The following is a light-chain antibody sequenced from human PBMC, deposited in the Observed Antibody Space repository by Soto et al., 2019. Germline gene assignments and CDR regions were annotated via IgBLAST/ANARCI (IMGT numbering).Light chain of an antibody. CDR1: QSVSSSY. CDR3: QQYGSSPPFT. CDR2: GAS. V-gene: IGKV3-20*01. Sequence: EIVLTQSPGTLSLSPGERATLSCRASQSVSSSYLAWYQQKPGQAPRLLIYGASNRATGIPDRFSGSGSGTDVTLTISRLEPEDFAVYYCQQYGSSPPFTFGQVTKLEIK. J-gene: IGKJ2*01.